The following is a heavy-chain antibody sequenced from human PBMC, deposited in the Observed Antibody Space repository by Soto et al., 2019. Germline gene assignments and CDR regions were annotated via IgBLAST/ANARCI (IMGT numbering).Heavy chain of an antibody. CDR2: IYTSGST. D-gene: IGHD5-18*01. J-gene: IGHJ6*02. CDR1: GGSISSYY. CDR3: ERERGLDTDYYYGMDV. V-gene: IGHV4-4*07. Sequence: SETLSLTCTVSGGSISSYYWSWIRQPAGKGLEWIGRIYTSGSTNYNPSHKSRVTMSVDTSKNQFSLKLSSVTAADTAVYYCERERGLDTDYYYGMDVWGQGTTVTVSS.